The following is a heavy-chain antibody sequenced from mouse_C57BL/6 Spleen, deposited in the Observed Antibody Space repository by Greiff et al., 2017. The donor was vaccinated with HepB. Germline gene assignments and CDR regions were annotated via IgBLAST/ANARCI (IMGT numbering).Heavy chain of an antibody. Sequence: EVQLQQSGPELVKPGASVKISCKASGYTFTDYYMNWVKQSHGKSLEWIGDINPNNGGTSYNQKFKGKATLTVDKSSSTAYMELRSLTSEDSAVYYCARWNYYGSSPYYWGQGTSVTVSS. J-gene: IGHJ4*01. D-gene: IGHD1-1*01. V-gene: IGHV1-26*01. CDR2: INPNNGGT. CDR1: GYTFTDYY. CDR3: ARWNYYGSSPYY.